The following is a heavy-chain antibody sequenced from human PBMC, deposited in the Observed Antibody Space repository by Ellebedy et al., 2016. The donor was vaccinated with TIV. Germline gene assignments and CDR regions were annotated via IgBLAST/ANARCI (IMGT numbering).Heavy chain of an antibody. J-gene: IGHJ5*01. V-gene: IGHV5-10-1*01. CDR2: IDPSDSYT. CDR3: ARQGVRGVIELQADDWFDP. D-gene: IGHD3-10*01. CDR1: GYSFTSYW. Sequence: GESLKISCKGSGYSFTSYWISWVRQMPGKGLEWMGRIDPSDSYTNYSPSFQGHVTISADKSISTAYLQWSSLKASDTAMYYCARQGVRGVIELQADDWFDPWGQGTTVTVSS.